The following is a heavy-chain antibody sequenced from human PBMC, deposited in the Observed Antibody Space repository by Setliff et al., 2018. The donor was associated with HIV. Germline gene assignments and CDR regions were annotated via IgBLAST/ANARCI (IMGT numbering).Heavy chain of an antibody. Sequence: SETLSLTCSVSGGSSIANTFASTWIRQSPGKGLEYIGDVSYSGATMYTNYNPSLESRVTVSEDTSSHQFSLKLTSVTADDTGIYYCARGPPFAYWGQGLLVTVSS. J-gene: IGHJ4*02. CDR1: GGSSIANTFA. CDR3: ARGPPFAY. CDR2: VSYSGAT. V-gene: IGHV4-39*07.